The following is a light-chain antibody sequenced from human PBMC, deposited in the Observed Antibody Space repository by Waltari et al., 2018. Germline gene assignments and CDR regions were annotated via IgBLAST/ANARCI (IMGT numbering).Light chain of an antibody. CDR2: DGS. V-gene: IGKV1-39*01. CDR3: QESYSTLALT. J-gene: IGKJ4*01. CDR1: QSMSEY. Sequence: DVQLTQSPSSLSASVGDRVTITCRASQSMSEYLNWYQVKPGKDPSILLYDGSSLQGGVPSRFSGSGSGTDFTLTNSSLQPGDCASYYCQESYSTLALTFGGGTKVE.